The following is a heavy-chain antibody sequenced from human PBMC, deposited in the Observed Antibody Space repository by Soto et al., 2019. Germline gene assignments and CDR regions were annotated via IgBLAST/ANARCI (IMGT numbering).Heavy chain of an antibody. CDR2: MNPNSGNT. V-gene: IGHV1-8*01. CDR3: ARDRYYYDSSGYYYYYYGMDV. J-gene: IGHJ6*04. CDR1: GYTFTSYD. D-gene: IGHD3-22*01. Sequence: ASVKVSCKASGYTFTSYDINWVRQATGQGLEWMGWMNPNSGNTGYAQKFQGRVTMTRNTSISTAYMELSSLRSEDTAVYYCARDRYYYDSSGYYYYYYGMDVWGKGTTVTVSS.